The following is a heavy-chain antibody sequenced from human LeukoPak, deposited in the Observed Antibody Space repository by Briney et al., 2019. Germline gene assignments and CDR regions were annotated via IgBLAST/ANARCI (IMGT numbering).Heavy chain of an antibody. Sequence: ASVKVSCKXSGYTFTGYYMHWVRQTPGQGLEWMGWINPNSGGTNYAQKFQGRVTMTRDTSISTAYMELSRLRSDDTAVYYCASNLYGDYVGIGMDYWGQGTLVTVSS. CDR2: INPNSGGT. J-gene: IGHJ4*02. V-gene: IGHV1-2*02. D-gene: IGHD4-17*01. CDR3: ASNLYGDYVGIGMDY. CDR1: GYTFTGYY.